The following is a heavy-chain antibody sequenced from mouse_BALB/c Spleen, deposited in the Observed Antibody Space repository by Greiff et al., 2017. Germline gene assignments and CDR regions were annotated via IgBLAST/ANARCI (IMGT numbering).Heavy chain of an antibody. V-gene: IGHV2-9*02. Sequence: VKVVESGPGLVAPSQSLSITCTVSGFSLTSYGVHWVRQPPGKGLEWLGVIWAGGSTNYNSALMSRLSISKDNSKSQVFLKMNSLQTDDTAMYYCARDRVTTVVATDAMDYWGQGTSVTVSS. CDR1: GFSLTSYG. CDR2: IWAGGST. J-gene: IGHJ4*01. D-gene: IGHD1-1*01. CDR3: ARDRVTTVVATDAMDY.